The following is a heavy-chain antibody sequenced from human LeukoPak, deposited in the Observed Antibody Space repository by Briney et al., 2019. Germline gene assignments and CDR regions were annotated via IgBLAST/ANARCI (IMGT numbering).Heavy chain of an antibody. CDR1: GYTFIAYY. V-gene: IGHV1-2*02. Sequence: ASVKVSCKASGYTFIAYYMYWVRQAPGQGLEWMGWINPNSGGTKYAQKLQGRVTMTTDTSTSTAYMELRSLRSDDTAVYYCARGYYYYDSSGYSWGQGTLVTVSS. CDR2: INPNSGGT. CDR3: ARGYYYYDSSGYS. D-gene: IGHD3-22*01. J-gene: IGHJ4*02.